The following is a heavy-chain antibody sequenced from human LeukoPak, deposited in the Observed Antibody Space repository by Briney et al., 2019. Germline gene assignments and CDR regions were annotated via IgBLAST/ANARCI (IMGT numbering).Heavy chain of an antibody. CDR1: GFTFDDYG. CDR2: IYWNGGTT. V-gene: IGHV3-20*04. Sequence: GGCLRLSCAASGFTFDDYGMSWVRHAPGKGLEWVSDIYWNGGTTDSTDSVKGRFTISRDNAKNSLYLQMNSLRAEDTALYYCARRYYYDSSGYSNYFDYWGQGTLVTVSS. D-gene: IGHD3-22*01. CDR3: ARRYYYDSSGYSNYFDY. J-gene: IGHJ4*02.